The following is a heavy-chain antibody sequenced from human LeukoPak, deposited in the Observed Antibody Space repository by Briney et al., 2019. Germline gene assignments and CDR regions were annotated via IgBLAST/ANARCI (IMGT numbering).Heavy chain of an antibody. V-gene: IGHV3-30*04. Sequence: GGSLRLSCARAGFTFSIHVMLGVRQAPGRGLEWGAVISYEGNNKYYADAVQALFTMARDNTKNTLYRQMNSLRPEDTAVYYCARDRPGITVAGALDHWGQGTLVTVSS. CDR2: ISYEGNNK. CDR1: GFTFSIHV. CDR3: ARDRPGITVAGALDH. J-gene: IGHJ4*02. D-gene: IGHD6-19*01.